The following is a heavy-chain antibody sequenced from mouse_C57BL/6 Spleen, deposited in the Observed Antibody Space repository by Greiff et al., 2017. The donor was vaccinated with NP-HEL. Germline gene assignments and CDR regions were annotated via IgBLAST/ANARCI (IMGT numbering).Heavy chain of an antibody. D-gene: IGHD2-3*01. CDR3: ANLYDGYSAWFAY. Sequence: VQLQQSGPELVKPGASVKISCKASGYAFSSSWMNWVKQRPGKGLEWIGRIYPGDGDTNYNGKFKGKAKLTADKSSRTAYMQRSSLTSEDSAVYFCANLYDGYSAWFAYWGQGTLVTVSA. V-gene: IGHV1-82*01. CDR2: IYPGDGDT. CDR1: GYAFSSSW. J-gene: IGHJ3*01.